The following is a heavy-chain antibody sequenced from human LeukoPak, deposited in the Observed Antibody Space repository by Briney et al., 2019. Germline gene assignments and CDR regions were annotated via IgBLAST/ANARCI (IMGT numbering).Heavy chain of an antibody. J-gene: IGHJ4*02. CDR1: GFTFSSYS. CDR3: ARDGGIVVVPAATYFDY. V-gene: IGHV3-48*01. Sequence: GGSLRLSCVASGFTFSSYSMNWVRQAPGKGREWVSYISSSSSTIYYADSVKGRFTISRDNAKNSLYLQMNSLRAADTAVYYCARDGGIVVVPAATYFDYWGQGTLVTVSS. CDR2: ISSSSSTI. D-gene: IGHD2-2*01.